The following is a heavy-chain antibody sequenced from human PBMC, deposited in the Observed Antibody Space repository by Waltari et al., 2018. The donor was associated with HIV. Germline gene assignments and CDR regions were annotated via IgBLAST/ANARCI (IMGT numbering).Heavy chain of an antibody. Sequence: EVQLVESGGGLVKPGGSLRLSCAASGFTFSNAWMRWVRQAPGKGRGWVGHNKIETDGGRTDIASPVKGRFTISRDDSKNTLYLQMNSLRTEDTAVEYCTTAPIGTMRVWGQGTMGTVSS. CDR3: TTAPIGTMRV. J-gene: IGHJ3*01. CDR2: NKIETDGGRT. D-gene: IGHD1-7*01. CDR1: GFTFSNAW. V-gene: IGHV3-15*01.